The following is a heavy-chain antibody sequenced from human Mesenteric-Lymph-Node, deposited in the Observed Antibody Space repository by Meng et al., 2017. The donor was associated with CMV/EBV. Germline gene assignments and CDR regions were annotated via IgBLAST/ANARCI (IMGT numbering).Heavy chain of an antibody. CDR2: TNTDGSTT. Sequence: LSCSASGFTFSNYWMDWVRQVPGKGLVWVSDTNTDGSTTRYADSVRGRFTISRDNAKNTLYLQMNSLRAEDTGLYYCGRGAVRGGVDYWGQGTLVTVSS. D-gene: IGHD3-16*01. V-gene: IGHV3-74*01. J-gene: IGHJ4*02. CDR1: GFTFSNYW. CDR3: GRGAVRGGVDY.